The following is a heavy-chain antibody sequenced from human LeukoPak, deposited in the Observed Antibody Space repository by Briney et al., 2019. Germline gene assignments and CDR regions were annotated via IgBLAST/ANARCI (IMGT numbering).Heavy chain of an antibody. Sequence: AGGSLRLSCAASGFTFNSYAMSWVRQAPGKGLEWVSAISGSGGSTFYADSVKGRFTISRDNSKNTLSPQMNSLRAEDTAVYYCAEAQDPIAAAGTSPFDYWGQGTLVTVSS. D-gene: IGHD6-13*01. CDR2: ISGSGGST. CDR3: AEAQDPIAAAGTSPFDY. V-gene: IGHV3-23*01. J-gene: IGHJ4*02. CDR1: GFTFNSYA.